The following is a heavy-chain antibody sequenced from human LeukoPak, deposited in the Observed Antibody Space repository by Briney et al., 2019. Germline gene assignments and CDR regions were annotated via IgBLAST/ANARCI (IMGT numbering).Heavy chain of an antibody. D-gene: IGHD1-26*01. V-gene: IGHV3-30*02. CDR2: MGNDGVTG. J-gene: IGHJ4*02. CDR1: GFSFSSYN. Sequence: GGSLRLSCAASGFSFSSYNMHWARQAPGKGLEWLAFMGNDGVTGFYPDSVRGRFTVSRDTSKNTLYLQMVSLRPEDTAVYYCARDHMWAFDHWGQGTLVTVSS. CDR3: ARDHMWAFDH.